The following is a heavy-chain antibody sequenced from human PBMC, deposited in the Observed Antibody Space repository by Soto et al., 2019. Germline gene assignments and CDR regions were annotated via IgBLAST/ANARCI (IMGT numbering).Heavy chain of an antibody. V-gene: IGHV4-30-2*01. CDR2: IYHSGIT. D-gene: IGHD2-15*01. Sequence: QLQLQESGSGLVKPSQTLSLTCAVSGGSISSGGSSWSCIRQPPGKGLEWIGYIYHSGITYYNPSLKNRVTISLYRYKNQFSLKLSSVTAADTAVYYCARWQVVAAQHWGQGTLITVSS. CDR3: ARWQVVAAQH. J-gene: IGHJ4*02. CDR1: GGSISSGGSS.